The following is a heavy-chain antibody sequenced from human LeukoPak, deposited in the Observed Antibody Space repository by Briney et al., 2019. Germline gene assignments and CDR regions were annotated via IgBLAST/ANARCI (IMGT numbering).Heavy chain of an antibody. CDR1: GFTFDDYA. Sequence: PGGSLRLSCAASGFTFDDYAMHWVRQAPGKGLEWGSGITWNSGTIGYADSVKGRFTISRDNAKNSLYLQMNSLRAEDTALYYCAKDTSYSVAGLPDYWGQGTLVTVSS. CDR2: ITWNSGTI. CDR3: AKDTSYSVAGLPDY. D-gene: IGHD6-19*01. V-gene: IGHV3-9*01. J-gene: IGHJ4*02.